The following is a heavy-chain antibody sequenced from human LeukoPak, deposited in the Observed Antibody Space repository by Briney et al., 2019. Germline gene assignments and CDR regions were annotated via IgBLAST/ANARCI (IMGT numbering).Heavy chain of an antibody. J-gene: IGHJ4*02. D-gene: IGHD5-18*01. CDR2: IYYSGST. Sequence: SETLSLTCTVSGGSISSSSYYWGWIRQPPGKGLEWIGYIYYSGSTKYNPSLRSRVTISVDTSKNQFSLKLSSVTAADTAVYYCARHDRLRADYTYGPMYYWGQGTLVTVSS. CDR1: GGSISSSSYY. CDR3: ARHDRLRADYTYGPMYY. V-gene: IGHV4-61*05.